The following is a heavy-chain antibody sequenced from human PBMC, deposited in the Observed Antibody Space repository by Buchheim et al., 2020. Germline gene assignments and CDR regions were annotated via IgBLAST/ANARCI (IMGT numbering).Heavy chain of an antibody. V-gene: IGHV3-30*18. CDR2: ISYDGSNK. CDR3: AKDLQALLWFGEGVGYYYYYGMDV. D-gene: IGHD3-10*01. J-gene: IGHJ6*02. Sequence: QVQLVESGGGVVQPGRSLRLSCAASGFTFSSYGMHWVRQAPGKGLEWVAVISYDGSNKYYADSVKGRFTISRDNSKNTLYLQMNSLRAEDTAVYYCAKDLQALLWFGEGVGYYYYYGMDVWGQGTT. CDR1: GFTFSSYG.